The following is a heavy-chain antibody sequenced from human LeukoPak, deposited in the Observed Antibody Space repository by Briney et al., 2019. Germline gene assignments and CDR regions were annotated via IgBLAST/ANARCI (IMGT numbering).Heavy chain of an antibody. D-gene: IGHD3-22*01. V-gene: IGHV3-23*01. CDR1: GFTFSSYG. CDR2: ISGSGGST. J-gene: IGHJ4*02. CDR3: AAGSYDSSGYYYYNFDY. Sequence: GGSLRLSCAASGFTFSSYGMSWVRQAPGKGLEWVSAISGSGGSTYYADSVKGRFTISRDNSKNTLYLQMNSLRAEGTAVYYCAAGSYDSSGYYYYNFDYWGQGTLVTVSS.